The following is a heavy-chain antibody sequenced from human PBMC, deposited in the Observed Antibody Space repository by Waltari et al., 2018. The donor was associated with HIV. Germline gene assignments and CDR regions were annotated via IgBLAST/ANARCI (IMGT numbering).Heavy chain of an antibody. CDR2: INPNTGDT. CDR1: GFTFTAYY. CDR3: ARARSLPRSVGSTVGGYDL. J-gene: IGHJ3*01. V-gene: IGHV1-2*06. D-gene: IGHD2-8*02. Sequence: QVLLLQSGADVKKPGASVKVSCKTSGFTFTAYYIHWVRQAPGQGFEWMGRINPNTGDTHYAQKFQGTVTMTRDTSIATVYMELNTLTSDTTAMYYCARARSLPRSVGSTVGGYDLWGQGTLVTVSS.